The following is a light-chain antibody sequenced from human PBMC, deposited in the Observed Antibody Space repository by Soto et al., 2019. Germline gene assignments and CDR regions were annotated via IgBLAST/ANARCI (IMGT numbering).Light chain of an antibody. J-gene: IGLJ1*01. Sequence: SALAQPASVSGSPGQSITISCTGTSSDVGLYDYVSWYQQHPGKAPQLMIYAVSNRPSGVSNRFSASKSGNTASLFISGLQAEDDAYYYCSSYTSDSAYVFGSGTKVTVL. V-gene: IGLV2-14*01. CDR2: AVS. CDR3: SSYTSDSAYV. CDR1: SSDVGLYDY.